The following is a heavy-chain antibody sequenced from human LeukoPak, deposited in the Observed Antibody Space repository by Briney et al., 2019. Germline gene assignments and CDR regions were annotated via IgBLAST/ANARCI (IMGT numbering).Heavy chain of an antibody. D-gene: IGHD6-13*01. J-gene: IGHJ5*02. CDR2: IIPIFGTA. V-gene: IGHV1-69*05. CDR3: ARDAAAAGTWFDP. CDR1: GGTFSSYA. Sequence: SVKVSCKASGGTFSSYAISWVRQAPGQGLEWMGGIIPIFGTANYAQKFQGRVTITTDESTSTAYMELSSLRSEDTAVYYCARDAAAAGTWFDPWGQGTLVTVSS.